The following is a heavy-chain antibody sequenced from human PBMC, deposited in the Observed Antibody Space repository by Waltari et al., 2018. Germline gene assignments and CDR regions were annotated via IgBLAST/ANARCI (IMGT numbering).Heavy chain of an antibody. J-gene: IGHJ6*03. V-gene: IGHV4-30-4*08. CDR3: GRIVYESSGSYYYYYMDV. Sequence: QVQLQESGPGLVKPSQTLSLTCTVSGGSISSGDYYWSWIRQPPGKGLEWIGYIYYSGSTYYNSSLKSRVTISVDTSKNQFSLKLSSVTAADTAVYYCGRIVYESSGSYYYYYMDVWGKGTTVTISS. CDR2: IYYSGST. D-gene: IGHD3-22*01. CDR1: GGSISSGDYY.